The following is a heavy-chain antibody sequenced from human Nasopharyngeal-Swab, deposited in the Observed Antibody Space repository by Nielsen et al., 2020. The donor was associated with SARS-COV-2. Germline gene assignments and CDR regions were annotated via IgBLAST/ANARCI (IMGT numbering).Heavy chain of an antibody. J-gene: IGHJ4*02. CDR3: AKDIGSYGDYVFDY. CDR2: ISWNSGSI. Sequence: SLKISCAASGFTFSSYWMSWVRQAPGKGLEWVSGISWNSGSIGYADSVKGRFTISRDNAKNSLYLQMNSLRAEDTALYYCAKDIGSYGDYVFDYWGQGTLVTVSS. CDR1: GFTFSSYW. D-gene: IGHD4-17*01. V-gene: IGHV3-9*01.